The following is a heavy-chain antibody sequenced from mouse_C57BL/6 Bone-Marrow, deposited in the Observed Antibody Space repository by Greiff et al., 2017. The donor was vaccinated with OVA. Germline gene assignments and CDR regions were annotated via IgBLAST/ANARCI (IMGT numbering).Heavy chain of an antibody. CDR3: ARNPLYYYLYYFDY. CDR1: GFSLTSYA. D-gene: IGHD1-1*01. V-gene: IGHV2-9-1*01. J-gene: IGHJ2*01. CDR2: IWTGGGT. Sequence: VMLVESGPGLVAPSQSLSITCTVSGFSLTSYAISWVRQPPGKGLEWLGVIWTGGGTNYNSALKSRLSISKDNSKSQVFLKMNSLQTDDTARYYCARNPLYYYLYYFDYWGQGTTLTVSS.